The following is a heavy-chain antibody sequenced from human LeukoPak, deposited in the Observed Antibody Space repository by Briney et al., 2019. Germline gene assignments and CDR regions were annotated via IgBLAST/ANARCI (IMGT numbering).Heavy chain of an antibody. V-gene: IGHV3-53*01. CDR1: GFTVSVNY. CDR2: IYSGGST. CDR3: ARDGSYARSFDY. Sequence: PGGPLRLSCAASGFTVSVNYMSWVRQAPGKGLEWVSVIYSGGSTYYADSVKGRFTISRDNSKNTVYLQMSSLRAEDTAVYYCARDGSYARSFDYWGQGTLVTVSS. J-gene: IGHJ4*02. D-gene: IGHD2-2*01.